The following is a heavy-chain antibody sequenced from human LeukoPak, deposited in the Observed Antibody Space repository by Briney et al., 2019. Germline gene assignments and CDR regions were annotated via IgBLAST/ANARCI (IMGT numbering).Heavy chain of an antibody. Sequence: GGSLRLSCAASGFTFSSYWMHWVRQAPGKGLVWVSRISSDGSSTRYADSVKGRFTISRDNAKKTLYLQMNSLRAEDTAVYYCARGVNGDSRFDPWGQGTLVTVSS. V-gene: IGHV3-74*01. CDR3: ARGVNGDSRFDP. J-gene: IGHJ5*02. CDR1: GFTFSSYW. CDR2: ISSDGSST. D-gene: IGHD4-17*01.